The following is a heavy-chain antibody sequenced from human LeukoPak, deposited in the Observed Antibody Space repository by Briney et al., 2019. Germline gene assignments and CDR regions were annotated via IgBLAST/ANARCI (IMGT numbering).Heavy chain of an antibody. J-gene: IGHJ4*02. CDR3: AKTAYYYDSSGFYRLGYFDY. V-gene: IGHV3-23*01. CDR2: ISGSGGST. Sequence: PPGGSLRLSCAASGFTFSSYAMSWVRQAPGKGLEWVSAISGSGGSTYYADSVKGRFTISRDNSKNTLYLQMNSLRAEDTAVYYCAKTAYYYDSSGFYRLGYFDYWGQGTLVTVSP. CDR1: GFTFSSYA. D-gene: IGHD3-22*01.